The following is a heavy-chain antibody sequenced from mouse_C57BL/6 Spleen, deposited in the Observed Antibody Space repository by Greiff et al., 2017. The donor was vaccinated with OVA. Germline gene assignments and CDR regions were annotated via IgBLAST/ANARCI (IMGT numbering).Heavy chain of an antibody. CDR1: GYTFTDYE. J-gene: IGHJ3*01. CDR2: IDPETGGT. CDR3: TRSWGETWFAY. D-gene: IGHD4-1*01. V-gene: IGHV1-15*01. Sequence: QVQLKESGAELVRPGASVTLSCKASGYTFTDYEMHWVKQTPVHGLEWIGAIDPETGGTAYNQKFKGKAILTADKSSSTAYMELRSLTAEDSAVYYCTRSWGETWFAYWGQGTLVTVSA.